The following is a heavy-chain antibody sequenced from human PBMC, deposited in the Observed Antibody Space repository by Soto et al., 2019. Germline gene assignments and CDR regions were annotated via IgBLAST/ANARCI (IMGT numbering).Heavy chain of an antibody. J-gene: IGHJ4*02. Sequence: PGGSLRLSCAGSGFIFSGYSMNWVRQAPGKGLEWVSGINWNGGSTGYADSVKGRFTISRDNAKNSLYLQMNSLRAEDTALYYCARDRGDYDSNSYYFDYWGQGTLVTVSS. V-gene: IGHV3-20*04. CDR2: INWNGGST. D-gene: IGHD3-22*01. CDR3: ARDRGDYDSNSYYFDY. CDR1: GFIFSGYS.